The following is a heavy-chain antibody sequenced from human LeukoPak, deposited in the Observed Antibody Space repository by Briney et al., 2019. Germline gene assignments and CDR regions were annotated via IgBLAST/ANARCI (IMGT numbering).Heavy chain of an antibody. D-gene: IGHD5-18*01. J-gene: IGHJ4*02. Sequence: GESLKISCKGSGYNFANYWIGWVRQMPGGGLEWMGIIYPGDSQTRYSPSFQGQVTISTDKSISTAYLQWSSLKASDTAMYYCARQGAMVKASDYWGQGALVTVSS. V-gene: IGHV5-51*01. CDR3: ARQGAMVKASDY. CDR1: GYNFANYW. CDR2: IYPGDSQT.